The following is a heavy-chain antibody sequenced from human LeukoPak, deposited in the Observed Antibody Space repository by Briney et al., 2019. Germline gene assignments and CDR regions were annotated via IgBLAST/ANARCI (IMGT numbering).Heavy chain of an antibody. J-gene: IGHJ4*02. CDR3: AKDMGYSGNYRTPDY. CDR1: GFTFSSYA. Sequence: GGSLRLSCAASGFTFSSYAMSWVRQAPGKGLEWVSAISGSGGSTYYADSVKGRFTISRDNAKNSLYLQMNSLRAEDTALYYCAKDMGYSGNYRTPDYWGQGTLVTVSS. CDR2: ISGSGGST. D-gene: IGHD1-26*01. V-gene: IGHV3-23*01.